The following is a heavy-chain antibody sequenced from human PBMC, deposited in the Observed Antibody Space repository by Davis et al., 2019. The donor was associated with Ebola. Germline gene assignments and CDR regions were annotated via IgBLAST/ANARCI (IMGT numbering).Heavy chain of an antibody. CDR2: IYYSGST. Sequence: GSLRLSCTVSGGSISSSSYYWGWIRQPPGKGLEWIGSIYYSGSTYYNPSLKSRVTISVDTSKNQSSLTLSSVTAADTAVYYCANLYCSSTSCYYYGMDVWGQGTTVTVSS. V-gene: IGHV4-39*01. CDR3: ANLYCSSTSCYYYGMDV. CDR1: GGSISSSSYY. D-gene: IGHD2-2*01. J-gene: IGHJ6*02.